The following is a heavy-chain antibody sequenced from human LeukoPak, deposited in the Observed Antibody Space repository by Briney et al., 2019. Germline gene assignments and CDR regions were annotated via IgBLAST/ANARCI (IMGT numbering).Heavy chain of an antibody. CDR2: ISGSGGIT. J-gene: IGHJ4*02. D-gene: IGHD3-10*01. V-gene: IGHV3-23*01. CDR1: GFTFSSYA. Sequence: PGGSLRLSCAASGFTFSSYAMSWVRQAPGKGLEWVSAISGSGGITSYADSVKGRFTISRDNSKNTLYLQMNSLRAEDTAVYYCAKDFLWFGELGRFDYWGQGTLVTVSS. CDR3: AKDFLWFGELGRFDY.